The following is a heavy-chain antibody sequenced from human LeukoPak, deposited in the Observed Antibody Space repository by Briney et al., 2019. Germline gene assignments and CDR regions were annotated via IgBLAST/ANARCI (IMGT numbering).Heavy chain of an antibody. V-gene: IGHV3-23*01. Sequence: GGSLRLSCAASGFTFSSYAMSWVRQAPGKGLEWVSAISGGGGSTYYADSVKGRFTISRDNSKNTLYLQMNSLRAEDTAVYYCARLSSSWYFDYWGQGTLVTVSS. J-gene: IGHJ4*02. CDR2: ISGGGGST. CDR1: GFTFSSYA. CDR3: ARLSSSWYFDY. D-gene: IGHD6-13*01.